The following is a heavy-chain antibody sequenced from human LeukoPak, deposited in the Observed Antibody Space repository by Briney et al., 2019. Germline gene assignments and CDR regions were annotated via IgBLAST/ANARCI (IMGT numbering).Heavy chain of an antibody. CDR2: IRTSSGGI. CDR1: RFTVSDNL. V-gene: IGHV3-48*02. Sequence: PGGSLRLSCAASRFTVSDNLMNWVRQAPGKGLEWVAYIRTSSGGIYYADSVKGRFTISTDTAKNSLYLEMNNLRDGDTAVYYCARDDSWAFDYWGQGTLVTVSS. J-gene: IGHJ4*02. CDR3: ARDDSWAFDY. D-gene: IGHD2-21*02.